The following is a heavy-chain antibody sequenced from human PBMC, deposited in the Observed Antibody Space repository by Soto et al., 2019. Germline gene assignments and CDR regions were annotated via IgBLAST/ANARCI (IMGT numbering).Heavy chain of an antibody. CDR2: INWDDDE. CDR3: ARIRDSMYRYFVY. D-gene: IGHD3-22*01. J-gene: IGHJ4*02. CDR1: GFSLSTNLMC. V-gene: IGHV2-70*01. Sequence: SGPTLVNPTQTLTLTCTFSGFSLSTNLMCVGWIRQPPGKALEWLALINWDDDEYYNKSLKTRLTISKGTSKNQVVLTLTNMDPVDTATYYCARIRDSMYRYFVYWGPGTLVTTSS.